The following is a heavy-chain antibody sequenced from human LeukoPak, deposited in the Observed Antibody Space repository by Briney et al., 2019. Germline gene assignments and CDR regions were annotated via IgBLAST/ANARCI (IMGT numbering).Heavy chain of an antibody. Sequence: SQTLSLTCTVSGGSISSGSYYWSWIRQPAGKGLEWIGRIYTSGSTNYNPSLKSRVTISVDTSKNQFSLKLSSVTAADTAVYYRARSNYYGSGSYDYYYYYMDVWGKGTTVTISS. J-gene: IGHJ6*03. CDR3: ARSNYYGSGSYDYYYYYMDV. CDR1: GGSISSGSYY. V-gene: IGHV4-61*02. CDR2: IYTSGST. D-gene: IGHD3-10*01.